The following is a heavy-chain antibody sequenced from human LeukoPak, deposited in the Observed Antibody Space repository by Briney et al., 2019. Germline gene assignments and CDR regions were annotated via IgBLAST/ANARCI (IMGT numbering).Heavy chain of an antibody. D-gene: IGHD3-10*01. CDR2: IRYDGSNK. CDR1: GFTFSSYG. J-gene: IGHJ6*02. V-gene: IGHV3-30*02. CDR3: AKDTDGSGSSHYYYYYGMDV. Sequence: GGSLRLSCAASGFTFSSYGMHWVRQAPGKGLEWVAFIRYDGSNKYYADSVKGRFTISRDNSKNTLYLQMNSLRAEDTAVYYCAKDTDGSGSSHYYYYYGMDVWGQGTTVTVSS.